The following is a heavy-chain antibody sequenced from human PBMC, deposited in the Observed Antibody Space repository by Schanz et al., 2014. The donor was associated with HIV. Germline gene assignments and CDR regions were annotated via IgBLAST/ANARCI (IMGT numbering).Heavy chain of an antibody. Sequence: EVQLVESGGGLVQPGGSLRLSCAASGFTFSNDWMHWVRQAPGKGLVWVSRINALGTTTAYADSVKGRFAISRDNAKRTLYLQMNSLRAEESAVFYCARDALGGSFGGYWGQGTLVVVSS. CDR2: INALGTTT. V-gene: IGHV3-74*01. D-gene: IGHD3-10*01. J-gene: IGHJ4*02. CDR3: ARDALGGSFGGY. CDR1: GFTFSNDW.